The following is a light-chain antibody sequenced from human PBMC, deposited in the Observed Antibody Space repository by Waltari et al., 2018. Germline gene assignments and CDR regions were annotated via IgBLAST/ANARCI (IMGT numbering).Light chain of an antibody. CDR3: SSYTGRSISVV. CDR2: DVT. Sequence: QSALTQPASVSGSPGQSITISCPGTSSDVGGYNSFSWYQQHPGNAPKLMIYDVTSRPSGVSPRFSGSKSDNTASLTISGLQAEDEADYYCSSYTGRSISVVFGGGTKLTVL. J-gene: IGLJ2*01. CDR1: SSDVGGYNS. V-gene: IGLV2-14*03.